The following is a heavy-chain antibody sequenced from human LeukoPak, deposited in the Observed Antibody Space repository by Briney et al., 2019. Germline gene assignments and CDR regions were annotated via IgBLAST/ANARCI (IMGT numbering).Heavy chain of an antibody. CDR2: IYHSGST. CDR3: ARHGHNFWSGYPGRDAFDI. Sequence: PSETLSLTCAVSGYSISSDYYWGWIRQPPGKGLEWIGSIYHSGSTYYNPSLKSRVTISVDTSKNQFSLKLSSVTAADTAVYYCARHGHNFWSGYPGRDAFDIWGQGTMVTVSS. V-gene: IGHV4-38-2*01. D-gene: IGHD3-3*01. J-gene: IGHJ3*02. CDR1: GYSISSDYY.